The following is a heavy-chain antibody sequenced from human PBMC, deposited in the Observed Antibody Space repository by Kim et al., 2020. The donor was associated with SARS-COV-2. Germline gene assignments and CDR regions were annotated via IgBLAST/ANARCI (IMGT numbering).Heavy chain of an antibody. Sequence: GGSLRLSCAASRFTFSTYTMNWVRQAPGKGLEWVSYISSSSGTTYYADSVKGRFTISRDNAKNSLFLQMDSLRAEDTALYYCARDPDGRGYAFDIWGQGTMVTVSS. J-gene: IGHJ3*02. CDR3: ARDPDGRGYAFDI. CDR1: RFTFSTYT. CDR2: ISSSSGTT. V-gene: IGHV3-48*04. D-gene: IGHD3-10*01.